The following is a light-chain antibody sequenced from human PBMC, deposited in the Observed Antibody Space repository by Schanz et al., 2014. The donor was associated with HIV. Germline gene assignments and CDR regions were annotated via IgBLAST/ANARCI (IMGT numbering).Light chain of an antibody. CDR3: QRYGPSVT. J-gene: IGKJ4*01. Sequence: EIVMTQSPVTLSVSPGERATLSCRASQSVRTNLAWYQQKRGQAPRLLIYGASTRATGIPARFSGSGSGTDFTLTISSLEPEDSAVYYCQRYGPSVTFGGGTKVEIK. V-gene: IGKV3-15*01. CDR2: GAS. CDR1: QSVRTN.